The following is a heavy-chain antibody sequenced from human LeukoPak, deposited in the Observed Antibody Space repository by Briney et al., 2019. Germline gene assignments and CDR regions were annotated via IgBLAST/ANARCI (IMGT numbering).Heavy chain of an antibody. Sequence: ASVKVSCKASGYTFITYYMHWVRQAPGQGLEWMGIINPGGDSTSYAQKFQGRVTMTRDTSTSTVYMELSSLRSEDTAVYYCARDYRRNHARIAAAGFWGQGTLVTVSS. CDR2: INPGGDST. V-gene: IGHV1-46*01. D-gene: IGHD6-13*01. J-gene: IGHJ4*02. CDR3: ARDYRRNHARIAAAGF. CDR1: GYTFITYY.